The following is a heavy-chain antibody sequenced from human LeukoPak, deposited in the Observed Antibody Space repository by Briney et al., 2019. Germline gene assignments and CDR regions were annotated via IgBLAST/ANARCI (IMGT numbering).Heavy chain of an antibody. CDR2: IKQDESEK. Sequence: GGSLRLSCAASGFTFSSYWMSWVRQAPGKGLEWVANIKQDESEKYYVDSAKGRFTISRDNAKNSLYMQLNSLTAEDTAVYYCARVAVIYQYYMDVRGRGTTVTVSS. CDR3: ARVAVIYQYYMDV. V-gene: IGHV3-7*01. CDR1: GFTFSSYW. D-gene: IGHD2-2*01. J-gene: IGHJ6*03.